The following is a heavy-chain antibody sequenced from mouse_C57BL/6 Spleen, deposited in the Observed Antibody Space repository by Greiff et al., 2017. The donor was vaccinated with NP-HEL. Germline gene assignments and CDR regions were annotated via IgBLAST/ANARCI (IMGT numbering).Heavy chain of an antibody. Sequence: QVQLQQSGPELVKPGASVKLSCKASGYTFTSYDINWVKQRPGQGLEWIGWIYPRDGSNKYNEKFKGKATLTVDTSSSTAYMELHSLTSEDSAVYFCARTPITTVVAYYAMDYWGQGTSVTVSS. J-gene: IGHJ4*01. CDR3: ARTPITTVVAYYAMDY. V-gene: IGHV1-85*01. CDR1: GYTFTSYD. D-gene: IGHD1-1*01. CDR2: IYPRDGSN.